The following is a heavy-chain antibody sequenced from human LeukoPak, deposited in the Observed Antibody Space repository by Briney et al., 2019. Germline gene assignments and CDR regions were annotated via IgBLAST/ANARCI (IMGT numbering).Heavy chain of an antibody. J-gene: IGHJ4*02. Sequence: GGSLRLSCAASGFTFSSYSMNWVRQAPGKGLEWVSSISSSSSYIYYADSVKGRFTISRDNAKNSLYLQMNSLRAEDTAVYYCARSLDDSSGYYYAVLRRSYYLYYWGQGTLVTVSS. CDR3: ARSLDDSSGYYYAVLRRSYYLYY. V-gene: IGHV3-21*01. D-gene: IGHD3-22*01. CDR1: GFTFSSYS. CDR2: ISSSSSYI.